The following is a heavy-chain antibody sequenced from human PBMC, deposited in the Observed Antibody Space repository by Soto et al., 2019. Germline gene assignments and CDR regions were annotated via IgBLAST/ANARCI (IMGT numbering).Heavy chain of an antibody. J-gene: IGHJ6*02. Sequence: PGESLKISCKGSGYSFTSYFIGWVRQMPGKGLEWMGIIHPGDSHTKYSPAFQGQVTISGDKSLSTVYLQWSSLKASDTAIYYCARNSLRQYYYGMDVWGQGTTVTVSS. CDR3: ARNSLRQYYYGMDV. V-gene: IGHV5-51*01. CDR1: GYSFTSYF. CDR2: IHPGDSHT. D-gene: IGHD3-10*01.